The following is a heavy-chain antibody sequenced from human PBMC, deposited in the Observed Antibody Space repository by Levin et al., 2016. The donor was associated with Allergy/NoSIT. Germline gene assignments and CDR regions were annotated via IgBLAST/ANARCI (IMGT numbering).Heavy chain of an antibody. J-gene: IGHJ6*02. D-gene: IGHD4-17*01. Sequence: WIRQPPGKGLEWVSAISGSGGSTYYADSVKGRFTISRDNSKNTLYLQMNSLRAEDTAVYYCAKGTPYGDYYGMDVWGQGTTVTVSS. V-gene: IGHV3-23*01. CDR2: ISGSGGST. CDR3: AKGTPYGDYYGMDV.